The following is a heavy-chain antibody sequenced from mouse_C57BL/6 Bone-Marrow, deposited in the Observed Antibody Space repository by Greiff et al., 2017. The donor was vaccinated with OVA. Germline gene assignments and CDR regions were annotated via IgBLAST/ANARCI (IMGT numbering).Heavy chain of an antibody. D-gene: IGHD2-3*01. Sequence: EVQLQQSGPVLVKPGASVKMSCKASGYTFTDYYMNWVKQSHGKSLEWIGVINPYNGGTSYNQKFKGKATLTVDKSSSTAYMELNSLTSEDSAVYYCARYDGYYDLYYAMDYWGQGTSVTVSS. J-gene: IGHJ4*01. V-gene: IGHV1-19*01. CDR2: INPYNGGT. CDR3: ARYDGYYDLYYAMDY. CDR1: GYTFTDYY.